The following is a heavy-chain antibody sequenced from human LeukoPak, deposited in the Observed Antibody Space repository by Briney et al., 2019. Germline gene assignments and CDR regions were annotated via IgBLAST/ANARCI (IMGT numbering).Heavy chain of an antibody. V-gene: IGHV1-8*01. CDR2: MNPNSGNT. Sequence: ASVKVSCKASGYTFTSYDINWVRQATGQGLEWMGWMNPNSGNTGYAQKFQGGVTMTRNTSISTAYMELSSLRSEDTAVYYCARGRITMVRGVIIFHWFDPWGQGTLVTVSS. CDR3: ARGRITMVRGVIIFHWFDP. CDR1: GYTFTSYD. J-gene: IGHJ5*02. D-gene: IGHD3-10*01.